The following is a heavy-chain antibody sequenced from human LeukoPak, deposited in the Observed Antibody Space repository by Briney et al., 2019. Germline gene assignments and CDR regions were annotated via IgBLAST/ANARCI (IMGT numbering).Heavy chain of an antibody. D-gene: IGHD6-13*01. V-gene: IGHV1-69*13. Sequence: SVKVSCKASGGTFSSYAISWVRQAPGQGLEWMGGIIPIFGTANYAQKFQGRVTITADESTSTAYMELSSLRSEDTAVYYCARDRIAAAGPPDAFDIWGQGTMVTVPS. CDR1: GGTFSSYA. CDR3: ARDRIAAAGPPDAFDI. J-gene: IGHJ3*02. CDR2: IIPIFGTA.